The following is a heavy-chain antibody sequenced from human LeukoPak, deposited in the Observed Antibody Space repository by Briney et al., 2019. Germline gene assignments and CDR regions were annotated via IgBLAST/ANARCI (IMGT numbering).Heavy chain of an antibody. J-gene: IGHJ2*01. D-gene: IGHD3-10*01. Sequence: SETLSLTCTVSGGSISSSSYYWGWIRQPPGKGLEWIGSIYYRGSTYYNPSLKSRVTISVDTSKNQFSLKLSSVTAADTAVYYCARLRGAGSWYFDLWGRGTLVTVSS. CDR2: IYYRGST. CDR3: ARLRGAGSWYFDL. CDR1: GGSISSSSYY. V-gene: IGHV4-39*01.